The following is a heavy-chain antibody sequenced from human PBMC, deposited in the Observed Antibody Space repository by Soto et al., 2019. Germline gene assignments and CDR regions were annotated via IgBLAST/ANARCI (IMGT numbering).Heavy chain of an antibody. CDR2: ISAYNGNT. V-gene: IGHV1-18*01. J-gene: IGHJ6*03. Sequence: ASVKVSCKASGYTFTSYGISWVRQAPGQGLEWTGWISAYNGNTNYAQKLQGRVTMTTDTSTSTAYMELRSLRSDDTAVYYCARGRSVGNTIFGVVISRAYYYYYMDVWGKGTTVTVSS. CDR3: ARGRSVGNTIFGVVISRAYYYYYMDV. CDR1: GYTFTSYG. D-gene: IGHD3-3*01.